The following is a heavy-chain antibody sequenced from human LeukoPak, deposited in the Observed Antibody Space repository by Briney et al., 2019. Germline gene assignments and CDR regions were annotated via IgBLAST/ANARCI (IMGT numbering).Heavy chain of an antibody. V-gene: IGHV3-23*01. CDR1: GFTFSSYA. J-gene: IGHJ4*02. CDR3: AKVLLSSYYYDSSGYLS. Sequence: GGSLRLSCAASGFTFSSYAMSWVRQAPGKGLGWVSAISGSGGSTYYADSVKGRFTISRDNSKNTLYLQMNSLRAEDTAVYYCAKVLLSSYYYDSSGYLSWGQGTLVTVSS. D-gene: IGHD3-22*01. CDR2: ISGSGGST.